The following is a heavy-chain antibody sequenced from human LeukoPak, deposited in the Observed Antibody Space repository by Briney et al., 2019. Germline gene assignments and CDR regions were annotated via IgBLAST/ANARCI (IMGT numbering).Heavy chain of an antibody. Sequence: PGGSLRLSCAASGFTFSSYAISWVRQAPGKGLEWVSSISGSGGSTYYADSVKGRFTISRDSSKNTVYLQMNSLRAEDMAVYYCAKDRLGYCSNTGCYLNWFDPWGQGTLVTVSS. D-gene: IGHD2-2*03. CDR3: AKDRLGYCSNTGCYLNWFDP. CDR2: ISGSGGST. J-gene: IGHJ5*02. CDR1: GFTFSSYA. V-gene: IGHV3-23*01.